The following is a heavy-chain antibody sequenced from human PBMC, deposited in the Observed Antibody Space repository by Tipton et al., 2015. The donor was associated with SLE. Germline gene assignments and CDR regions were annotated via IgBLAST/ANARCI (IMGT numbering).Heavy chain of an antibody. D-gene: IGHD6-13*01. J-gene: IGHJ4*02. CDR1: GFTFSSYW. V-gene: IGHV3-23*01. CDR3: AKDRSSSWFSFDY. Sequence: GSLRLSCAASGFTFSSYWMSWARQAPGKGLEWVSAISGSGGSTYYADSVKGRFTISRDNSKNTLYLQMNSLRAEDTAVYYRAKDRSSSWFSFDYWGQGTLVSVSS. CDR2: ISGSGGST.